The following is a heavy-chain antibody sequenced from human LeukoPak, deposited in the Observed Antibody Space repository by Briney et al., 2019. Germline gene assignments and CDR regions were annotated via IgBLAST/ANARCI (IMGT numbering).Heavy chain of an antibody. CDR3: ARDCVCPTQCLYDDAFDI. Sequence: GASVKVSCKASGYTFTDYYMNWVRQAPGQGLEWMGWINPSTGGTNYAQKFQGRVTMTKDTSVSTAYMELSGLRSDDTAVYYCARDCVCPTQCLYDDAFDIWGQGTMVTVSS. V-gene: IGHV1-2*02. J-gene: IGHJ3*02. CDR1: GYTFTDYY. CDR2: INPSTGGT. D-gene: IGHD2-8*01.